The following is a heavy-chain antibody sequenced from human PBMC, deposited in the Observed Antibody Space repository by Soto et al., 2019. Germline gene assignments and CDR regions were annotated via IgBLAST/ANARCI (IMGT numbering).Heavy chain of an antibody. Sequence: GGSLRLSCAASGFIFSNYNMKWVRQAPGTGLEWVSSISSGGTYIYYADSVKGRFTISRDNAKNSLYLQMNSLRAEDTAVYYCARDSARPGKYWGQGTLVTVSS. CDR2: ISSGGTYI. V-gene: IGHV3-21*01. J-gene: IGHJ4*02. CDR3: ARDSARPGKY. CDR1: GFIFSNYN. D-gene: IGHD6-6*01.